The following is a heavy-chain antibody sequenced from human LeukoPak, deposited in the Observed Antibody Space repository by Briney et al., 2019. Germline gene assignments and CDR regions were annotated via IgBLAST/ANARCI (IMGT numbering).Heavy chain of an antibody. D-gene: IGHD3-10*01. J-gene: IGHJ4*02. V-gene: IGHV4-38-2*02. CDR2: IYRSGST. CDR1: GYSISSGYY. Sequence: PSETLSLTCTVSGYSISSGYYWGWIRQPPGKGLEWIGSIYRSGSTYYNPSLKSRVTMSVDTSKNQLSLKLTSVTAADTAVYYCARVWTDYYGSGSSDYWGQGTLVTVSS. CDR3: ARVWTDYYGSGSSDY.